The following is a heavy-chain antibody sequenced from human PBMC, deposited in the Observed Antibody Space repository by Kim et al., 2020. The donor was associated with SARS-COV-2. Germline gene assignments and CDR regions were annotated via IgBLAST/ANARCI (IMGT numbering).Heavy chain of an antibody. J-gene: IGHJ6*03. CDR1: GGSFSGYY. D-gene: IGHD4-17*01. CDR3: ARERPPTVSLYYYYYMDV. Sequence: SETLSLTCAVYGGSFSGYYWSWIRQPPGKGLEWIGEINHSGSTNYNPSLKSRVTISVDTSKNQFSLKLSSVTAADTAVYYCARERPPTVSLYYYYYMDV. V-gene: IGHV4-34*01. CDR2: INHSGST.